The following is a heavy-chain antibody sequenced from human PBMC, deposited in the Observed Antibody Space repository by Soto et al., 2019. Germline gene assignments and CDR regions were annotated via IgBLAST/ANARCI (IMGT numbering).Heavy chain of an antibody. J-gene: IGHJ6*03. V-gene: IGHV4-39*01. CDR1: GGSISSSSYY. CDR3: ARNNIWSGPNYYYMDV. D-gene: IGHD3-3*01. Sequence: SETLSLTCTVSGGSISSSSYYWGWIRQPPGKGLEWIGSIYYSGSTYYNPSLKSRVTISVDTSKNQFSLKLSSVTAADTAVYYCARNNIWSGPNYYYMDVWGKGTTVTVSS. CDR2: IYYSGST.